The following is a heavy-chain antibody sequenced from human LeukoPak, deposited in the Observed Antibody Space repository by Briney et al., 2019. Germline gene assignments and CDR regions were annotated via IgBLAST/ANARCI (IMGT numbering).Heavy chain of an antibody. CDR2: IYSGGST. Sequence: GGSLRLSCAASGFTFSSNYMSWVRQAPGKGLEWVSVIYSGGSTYYADSVKGRFTISRDNSKNTLYLQMNSLRAEDTAVYYCARVRLSGSYRDYWGQGTLVTVSS. D-gene: IGHD1-26*01. V-gene: IGHV3-53*01. CDR3: ARVRLSGSYRDY. J-gene: IGHJ4*02. CDR1: GFTFSSNY.